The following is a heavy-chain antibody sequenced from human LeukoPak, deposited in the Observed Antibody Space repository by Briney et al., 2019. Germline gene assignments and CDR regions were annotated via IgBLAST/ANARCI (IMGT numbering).Heavy chain of an antibody. D-gene: IGHD6-19*01. CDR2: ISSSSSTI. V-gene: IGHV3-48*04. J-gene: IGHJ6*02. CDR3: ARGGLAYYYYGMDV. Sequence: GGSLRLSCAASGFTFSSYSMNWVRQAPGKGLEWVSYISSSSSTIYYADSVKGRFTISRDNAKNSLYLQMNSLRAEDTAVYYCARGGLAYYYYGMDVWGQGTTVTVSS. CDR1: GFTFSSYS.